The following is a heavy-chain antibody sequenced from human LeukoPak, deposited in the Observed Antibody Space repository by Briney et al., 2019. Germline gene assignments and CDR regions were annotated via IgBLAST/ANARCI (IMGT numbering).Heavy chain of an antibody. CDR3: AKSSDSLFSDY. J-gene: IGHJ4*02. CDR2: ISDGGHST. CDR1: GFNFSSYA. D-gene: IGHD2-21*02. Sequence: GGSLGLSCAASGFNFSSYAMNWVRQAPGKGLEWVTVISDGGHSTYYADSVKGRFTISRDNSKNTLYLQMNSLTAADTAVYFCAKSSDSLFSDYWGQGTLVTVSS. V-gene: IGHV3-23*01.